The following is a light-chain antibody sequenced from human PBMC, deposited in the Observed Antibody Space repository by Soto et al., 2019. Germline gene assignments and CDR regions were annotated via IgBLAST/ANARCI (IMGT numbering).Light chain of an antibody. CDR2: DAS. V-gene: IGKV3-11*01. CDR3: QQRSHWPPGAT. CDR1: QSVSTY. Sequence: EVVLTQSPATLSLSPGERATLSCRASQSVSTYLAWYQHKPGQAPRLLIYDASIRATGTPARFSGGGSGTDFPLTISSLAPEDLAVYYGQQRSHWPPGATFGGGTKVEIK. J-gene: IGKJ4*01.